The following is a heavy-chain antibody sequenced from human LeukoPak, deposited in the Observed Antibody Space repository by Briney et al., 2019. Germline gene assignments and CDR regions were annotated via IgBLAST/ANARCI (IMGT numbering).Heavy chain of an antibody. D-gene: IGHD3-10*01. V-gene: IGHV1-2*02. CDR2: MNPNSGST. J-gene: IGHJ4*02. Sequence: SVKVSCKASVYSFTGYYMHWVRQAPGQGLEWMGWMNPNSGSTDYPQKFQGRVTMTRDTSITTAYMELSRLTSDDTAVYYCATWGGYGSGSYFDYWGQGTLASVSS. CDR1: VYSFTGYY. CDR3: ATWGGYGSGSYFDY.